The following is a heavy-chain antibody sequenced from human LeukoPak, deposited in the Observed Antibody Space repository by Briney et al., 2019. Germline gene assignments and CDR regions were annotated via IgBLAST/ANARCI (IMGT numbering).Heavy chain of an antibody. J-gene: IGHJ6*03. D-gene: IGHD3-3*01. CDR1: GFTFSSYG. CDR3: AKDLRRAISGVVIPVYYYYMDA. V-gene: IGHV3-33*06. CDR2: IWDDGSNK. Sequence: PGRSLRLSCAASGFTFSSYGMHWVRQAPGKGLEWVALIWDDGSNKYYADSVKGRFTISRDTSKNTLYLQMNSLRAEDTAVYYCAKDLRRAISGVVIPVYYYYMDAWGKGTTVTVSS.